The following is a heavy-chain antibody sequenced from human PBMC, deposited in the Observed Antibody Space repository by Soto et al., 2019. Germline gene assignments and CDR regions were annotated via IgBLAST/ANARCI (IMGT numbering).Heavy chain of an antibody. Sequence: GGSLRLSCAASGFTFSSYNMNWVRQAPGKGLEWVSYITTTGGTTYYADSVKGRFTISRDNAKNSLDLQMNSLRVDDTAVYYCARLRVVTMVRGAPRFMDVWGQGTTVTVSS. D-gene: IGHD3-10*01. CDR3: ARLRVVTMVRGAPRFMDV. CDR2: ITTTGGTT. V-gene: IGHV3-48*01. J-gene: IGHJ6*02. CDR1: GFTFSSYN.